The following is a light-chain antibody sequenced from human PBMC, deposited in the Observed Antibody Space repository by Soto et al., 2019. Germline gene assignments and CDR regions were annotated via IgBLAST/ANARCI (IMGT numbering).Light chain of an antibody. V-gene: IGLV2-23*01. Sequence: SALTQPASVSGSPGQSITISCSGTSSDVGNYNLVSWYQHHPGKAPKLMIYEDSNRPSGVSNRFSGSNSGNTASLTISGLQTEDEADYYCSSYAGSSTFVFGSGTKLTVL. CDR2: EDS. CDR1: SSDVGNYNL. CDR3: SSYAGSSTFV. J-gene: IGLJ1*01.